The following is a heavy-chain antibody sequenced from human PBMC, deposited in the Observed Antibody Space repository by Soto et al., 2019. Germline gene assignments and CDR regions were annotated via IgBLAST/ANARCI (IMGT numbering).Heavy chain of an antibody. Sequence: EVQLVESGGGLVQPGGSLRLSCSTSGFIFTSYWMNWVRQAPGKGLEWVANINQDGSQKFYVDSVKGRFTISRDNAKRSVSLQMNRLRADGTAGYYCAGGGTWVTDRWGQGTLVSVSS. CDR1: GFIFTSYW. V-gene: IGHV3-7*01. D-gene: IGHD2-21*02. CDR3: AGGGTWVTDR. CDR2: INQDGSQK. J-gene: IGHJ5*02.